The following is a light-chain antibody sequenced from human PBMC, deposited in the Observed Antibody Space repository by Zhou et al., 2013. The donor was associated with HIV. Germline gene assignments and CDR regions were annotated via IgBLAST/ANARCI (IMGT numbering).Light chain of an antibody. J-gene: IGKJ5*01. CDR1: QNINSW. V-gene: IGKV1-5*03. CDR2: KAP. CDR3: QQYNNYVPIT. Sequence: DIQMTQSPSSLSASVGDSVTITCRASQNINSWLAWYQQKPGKAPNLLIYKAPNLVSGVPSRFSGSGSGTEFILTISSLQPDDFATYYCQQYNNYVPITFGRGTRLEIK.